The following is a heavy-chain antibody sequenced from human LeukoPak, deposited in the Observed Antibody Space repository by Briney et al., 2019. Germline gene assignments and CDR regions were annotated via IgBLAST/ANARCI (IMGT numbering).Heavy chain of an antibody. J-gene: IGHJ4*02. D-gene: IGHD3-10*01. V-gene: IGHV1-3*01. CDR1: GYTFTNYD. Sequence: ASVKVSCKASGYTFTNYDVNWVRQATGQRLEWMGWINAGNGNTKYSQKFQGRVTITRDTSASTAYMELSSLRSEDTAVYYCARELSDYYGSGSYPDYWGQGTLVTVSS. CDR2: INAGNGNT. CDR3: ARELSDYYGSGSYPDY.